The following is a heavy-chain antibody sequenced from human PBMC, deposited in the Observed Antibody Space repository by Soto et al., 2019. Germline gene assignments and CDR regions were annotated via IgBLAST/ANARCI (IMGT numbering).Heavy chain of an antibody. CDR1: GGTFSSYA. D-gene: IGHD3-3*01. J-gene: IGHJ6*02. CDR2: IIPIFGTA. Sequence: QVQLVQSGAEVKKPGSSVKVSCKASGGTFSSYAISWVRQAPGQGLEWMGGIIPIFGTANYAQKFQGRVTITADKSTSTAYMELSSLGSEDTAVYYCARVRGQYYDFWSGYYDYYYGMDVWGQGTTVTVSS. CDR3: ARVRGQYYDFWSGYYDYYYGMDV. V-gene: IGHV1-69*06.